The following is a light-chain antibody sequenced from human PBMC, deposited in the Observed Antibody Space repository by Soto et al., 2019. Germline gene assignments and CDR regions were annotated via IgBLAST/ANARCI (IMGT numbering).Light chain of an antibody. V-gene: IGKV1-39*01. CDR1: QSISSY. Sequence: DIQVTHSPSSLSASVVDRVTITCRASQSISSYLNWYQQKPGKAPKLLIYAASSLQSGVPSRFSGSGSGTDFTLTISSLQPEDFATYYCQQSYSTPRTFGPGTKVDIK. CDR2: AAS. J-gene: IGKJ3*01. CDR3: QQSYSTPRT.